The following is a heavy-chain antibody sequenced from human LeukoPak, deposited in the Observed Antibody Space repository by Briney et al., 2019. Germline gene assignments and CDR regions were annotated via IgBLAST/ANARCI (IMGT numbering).Heavy chain of an antibody. V-gene: IGHV3-74*01. Sequence: GGSLRLSCVGSGFTFNNYWMLWVRQAPGKGLVWVSRINSDGSSTSYADSVKGRFTISRDNAKNTLFLQMKSLRADDTAVYYCTVGGTDFHYWGQGTLVTVSS. CDR2: INSDGSST. D-gene: IGHD1-26*01. J-gene: IGHJ4*02. CDR1: GFTFNNYW. CDR3: TVGGTDFHY.